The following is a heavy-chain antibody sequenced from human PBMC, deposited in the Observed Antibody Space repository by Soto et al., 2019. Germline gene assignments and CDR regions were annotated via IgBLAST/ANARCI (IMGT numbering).Heavy chain of an antibody. CDR2: ISYDGSNK. V-gene: IGHV3-30*18. J-gene: IGHJ4*02. CDR1: GFTFSSYG. D-gene: IGHD3-16*01. CDR3: AKVSGGGPEGPHFDY. Sequence: GGSLRLSCAASGFTFSSYGMHWVRQAPGKGLEWVAVISYDGSNKYYADSVKGRFTISRDNSKNTLYLQMNSLRAEDTAVYYCAKVSGGGPEGPHFDYWGQGTLVTVSS.